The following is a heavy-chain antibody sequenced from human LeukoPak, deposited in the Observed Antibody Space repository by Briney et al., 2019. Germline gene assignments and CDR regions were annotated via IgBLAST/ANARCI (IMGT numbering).Heavy chain of an antibody. CDR1: GFPFSSYA. CDR2: VHGDGNNI. J-gene: IGHJ5*02. V-gene: IGHV3-74*01. D-gene: IGHD5-18*01. Sequence: GGSLRLSCAASGFPFSSYAMYWVRQAPGKGLVWVSRVHGDGNNIGYADSVRGRFTISRDNAKNSLYLQMNSLRAEDTAVYYCARDSGYSRNWFDPWGQGTLVTVSS. CDR3: ARDSGYSRNWFDP.